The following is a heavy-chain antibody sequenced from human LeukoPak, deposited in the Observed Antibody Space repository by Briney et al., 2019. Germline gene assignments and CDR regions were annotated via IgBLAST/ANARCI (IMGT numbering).Heavy chain of an antibody. D-gene: IGHD3-9*01. V-gene: IGHV3-7*01. CDR2: IKQDGSEK. Sequence: NIKQDGSEKYYVDSVKGRFTISRDNAKNSLYLQMNSLRAEDTAVYYCARGRYDILTGYRFDYWGQGTLVTVSS. J-gene: IGHJ4*02. CDR3: ARGRYDILTGYRFDY.